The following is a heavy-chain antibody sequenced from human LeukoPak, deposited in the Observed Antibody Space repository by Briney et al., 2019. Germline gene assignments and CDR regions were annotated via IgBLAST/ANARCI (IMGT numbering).Heavy chain of an antibody. CDR3: ARALDGSSSWDDAFDI. V-gene: IGHV3-53*01. D-gene: IGHD6-6*01. CDR1: GFTVSSNY. J-gene: IGHJ3*02. CDR2: IYSGGST. Sequence: PGGSLRLSCAASGFTVSSNYMSWVRQAPGKGLEWVSVIYSGGSTYYADSVKGRFTISRDNSKNTLYLQMNSLRAEDTAVYYCARALDGSSSWDDAFDIWGQGTMVTVSS.